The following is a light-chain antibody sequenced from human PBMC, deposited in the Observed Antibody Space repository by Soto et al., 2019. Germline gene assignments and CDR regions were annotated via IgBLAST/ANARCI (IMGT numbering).Light chain of an antibody. V-gene: IGLV4-69*01. CDR3: QTWGSDFSVV. Sequence: QPVLTQSPSASASLGASVKLTCTLSSGHSNYAIAWHQQQPEKGPRYLMKLNSDGSHNKGDGIPDRFSGSSSGAERYLTISRLQSEDEADCYCQTWGSDFSVVFGGGTKLTVL. CDR1: SGHSNYA. CDR2: LNSDGSH. J-gene: IGLJ2*01.